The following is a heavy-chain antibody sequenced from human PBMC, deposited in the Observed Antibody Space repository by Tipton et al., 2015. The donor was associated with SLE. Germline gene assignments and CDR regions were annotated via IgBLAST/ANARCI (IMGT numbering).Heavy chain of an antibody. V-gene: IGHV3-48*03. Sequence: GSLRLSCAASGFTLRSYEMNWVRQAPGKGLEWVSYITSGTTIYYAESVRGRFTISRDTAKDTLYLQMNNLRVEDTAVYYCVAGLGGFWGQGILVAASS. D-gene: IGHD6-19*01. CDR2: ITSGTTI. J-gene: IGHJ4*02. CDR1: GFTLRSYE. CDR3: VAGLGGF.